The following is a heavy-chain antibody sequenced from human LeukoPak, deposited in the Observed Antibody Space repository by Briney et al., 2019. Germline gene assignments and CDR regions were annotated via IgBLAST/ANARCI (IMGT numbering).Heavy chain of an antibody. CDR1: GFTFSGSA. V-gene: IGHV3-73*01. J-gene: IGHJ5*02. D-gene: IGHD6-13*01. CDR2: IRSKANSYAT. CDR3: TRHSSSWAIPFDP. Sequence: GGSLRLSCAASGFTFSGSAMHWVRQASGKGLEWVGRIRSKANSYATAYAASVKGRFTISRDDSKNTAYLQMNSLKTEDTAVYYCTRHSSSWAIPFDPWDQGTLVTVSS.